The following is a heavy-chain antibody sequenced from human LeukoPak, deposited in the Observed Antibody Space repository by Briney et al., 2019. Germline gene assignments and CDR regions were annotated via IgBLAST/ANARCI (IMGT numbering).Heavy chain of an antibody. CDR1: LGSFSSYA. CDR2: IIPILGIA. V-gene: IGHV1-69*04. J-gene: IGHJ4*02. D-gene: IGHD2-2*01. CDR3: ARLAPYCSSTSCYFPHFDY. Sequence: SVKVSCKASLGSFSSYAISWVRQAPGQGLEWMGRIIPILGIANYAQKFQGRVTITADKSTSTAYMELSSLRSEDTAVYYCARLAPYCSSTSCYFPHFDYWGQGTLVTVSS.